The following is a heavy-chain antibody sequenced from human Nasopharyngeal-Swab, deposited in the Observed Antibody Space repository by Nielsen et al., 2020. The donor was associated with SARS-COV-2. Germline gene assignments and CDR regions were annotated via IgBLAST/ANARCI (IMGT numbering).Heavy chain of an antibody. D-gene: IGHD1-26*01. CDR1: GFSFNSYS. J-gene: IGHJ6*03. CDR2: ISGSGSYV. CDR3: ARIAGRGSIYYYYMDV. Sequence: LSLTCAGSGFSFNSYSMIWVRQVPGEGLEWVSSISGSGSYVYYADSVKGRFTISKDSAKNSLYLQMNSLRAEDTAVYFCARIAGRGSIYYYYMDVWGTGTTVTVSS. V-gene: IGHV3-21*01.